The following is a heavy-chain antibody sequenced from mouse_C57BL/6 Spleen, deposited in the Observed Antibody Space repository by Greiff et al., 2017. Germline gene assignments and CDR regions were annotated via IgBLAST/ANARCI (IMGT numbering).Heavy chain of an antibody. Sequence: VQRVESGPELVKPGASVKISCKASGYAFSSSWMNWVKQRPGKGLEWIGRIYPGDGDTYYNGKFKGKATLTADKSTSTAYMLLSSLTSEDSAVYICARDYGSNYAPYFDVWGKGTPVTVSS. CDR2: IYPGDGDT. D-gene: IGHD1-1*01. J-gene: IGHJ1*03. CDR1: GYAFSSSW. CDR3: ARDYGSNYAPYFDV. V-gene: IGHV1-82*01.